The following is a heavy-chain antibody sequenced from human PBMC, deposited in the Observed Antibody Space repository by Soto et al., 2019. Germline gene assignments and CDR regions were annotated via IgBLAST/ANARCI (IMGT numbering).Heavy chain of an antibody. D-gene: IGHD1-26*01. CDR1: GFTFTSSA. J-gene: IGHJ4*02. CDR2: IVVGSGNT. CDR3: ARDLGVGATTSGD. Sequence: SVKVSCKASGFTFTSSAVQWVRQARGQRLEWIGWIVVGSGNTNYAQKFQERVTITRDMSTSTAYMELSSLRSEDTAWYYCARDLGVGATTSGDRGQGTLVTVSS. V-gene: IGHV1-58*01.